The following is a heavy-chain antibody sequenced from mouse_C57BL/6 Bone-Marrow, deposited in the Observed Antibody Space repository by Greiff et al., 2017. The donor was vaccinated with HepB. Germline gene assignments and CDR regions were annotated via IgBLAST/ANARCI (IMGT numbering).Heavy chain of an antibody. J-gene: IGHJ3*01. CDR3: TRTHVAWFAY. V-gene: IGHV6-6*01. CDR2: IRNKANNHAT. CDR1: GFTFSDAW. Sequence: EVQRVESGGGLVQPGGSMKLSCAASGFTFSDAWMDRVRQSPEKGLEWVAEIRNKANNHATYYAESVKGRFTISRDDSKSSVYLQMNSLRAEDTGIYYCTRTHVAWFAYWGQGTLVTVSA.